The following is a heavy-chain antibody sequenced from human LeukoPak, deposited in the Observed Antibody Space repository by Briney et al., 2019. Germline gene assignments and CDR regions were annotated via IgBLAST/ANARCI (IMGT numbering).Heavy chain of an antibody. D-gene: IGHD6-19*01. CDR2: ISSSGSYI. Sequence: GGSLRLSCAASGFTFSSYSMNWVRQAPGRGLEWVSSISSSGSYIYYADSVKGRFTISRDNAKNSLYLQMNSLRAEDTAVYYCARSTAVAGTGYWGQGTLVTVSS. CDR1: GFTFSSYS. V-gene: IGHV3-21*01. CDR3: ARSTAVAGTGY. J-gene: IGHJ4*02.